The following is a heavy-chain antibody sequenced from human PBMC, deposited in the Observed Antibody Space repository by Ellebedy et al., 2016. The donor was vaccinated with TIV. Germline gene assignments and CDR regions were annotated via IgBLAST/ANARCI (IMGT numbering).Heavy chain of an antibody. CDR3: ARGGYSDD. CDR2: IYSGGST. CDR1: GFTVSSNY. J-gene: IGHJ4*02. V-gene: IGHV3-53*01. Sequence: GESLKISXAASGFTVSSNYMSWVRQAPGKGLEWVSVIYSGGSTFDTDSVKGRFSIYRDNSKNTLYLQMNSLKAEDTAVYYCARGGYSDDWGQGTLVTISS. D-gene: IGHD2-15*01.